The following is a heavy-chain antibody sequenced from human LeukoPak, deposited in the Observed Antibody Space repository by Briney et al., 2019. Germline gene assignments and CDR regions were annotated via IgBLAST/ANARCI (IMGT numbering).Heavy chain of an antibody. CDR3: ARGVRYLDY. CDR1: GFTLSSDS. V-gene: IGHV3-48*02. J-gene: IGHJ4*02. CDR2: ISSSSSTI. Sequence: PGGSLRLSCADSGFTLSSDSMNWVRQAPGKGLEWVSYISSSSSTIYYADSLKGRFTISRDNARKSLYLQMNSLRDEDTAVYYCARGVRYLDYWGQGTLVTVSS. D-gene: IGHD3-10*01.